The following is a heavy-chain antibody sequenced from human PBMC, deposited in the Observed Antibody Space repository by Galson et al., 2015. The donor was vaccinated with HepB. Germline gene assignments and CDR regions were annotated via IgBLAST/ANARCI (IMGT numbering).Heavy chain of an antibody. CDR2: ISGNGIYI. D-gene: IGHD1-26*01. J-gene: IGHJ3*02. V-gene: IGHV3-21*04. CDR3: AKSRGGSWVDAFDI. CDR1: GFTFSTSN. Sequence: SLRLSCAASGFTFSTSNMNWVRQTPGKGLEWVSAISGNGIYIYYADSMQGRFSISRDNAKNSLYLQMNSLRAEDTALYYCAKSRGGSWVDAFDIWGQGTMVTVSS.